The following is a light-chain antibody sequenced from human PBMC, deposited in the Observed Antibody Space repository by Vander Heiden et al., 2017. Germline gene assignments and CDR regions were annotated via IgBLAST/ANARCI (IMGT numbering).Light chain of an antibody. CDR3: QQDGSTPPT. Sequence: PGERATISCRASQSVSSNYLAWYQQKPAQAPRLLIYAASSRATGIPDRFSGSGSGTDFTLTISSLEPEDFAVYHCQQDGSTPPTFGPGTKVDIK. V-gene: IGKV3-20*01. CDR2: AAS. CDR1: QSVSSNY. J-gene: IGKJ3*01.